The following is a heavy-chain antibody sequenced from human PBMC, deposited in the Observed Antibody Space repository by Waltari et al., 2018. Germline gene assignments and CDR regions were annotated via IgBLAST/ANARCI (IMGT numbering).Heavy chain of an antibody. Sequence: QVQLQQWGAGLLKPSETLSLTRAVYGGSFSGYYWSWIRQPPGKGLEWIGEINHSGSTNYNPSLKSRVTISVDTSKNQFSLKLSSVTAADTAVYYCARKGWSFDYWGQGTLVTVSS. CDR1: GGSFSGYY. CDR3: ARKGWSFDY. CDR2: INHSGST. D-gene: IGHD2-15*01. V-gene: IGHV4-34*01. J-gene: IGHJ4*02.